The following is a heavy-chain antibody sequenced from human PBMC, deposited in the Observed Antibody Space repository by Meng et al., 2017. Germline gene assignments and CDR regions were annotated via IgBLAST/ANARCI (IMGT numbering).Heavy chain of an antibody. CDR2: ISAYNGNT. CDR1: GYTFTSYG. V-gene: IGHV1-18*01. Sequence: QLPLGQSCPAVKKLGASGKVSCKASGYTFTSYGISWMRQAPGQGLEWMGWISAYNGNTNYAQKLQGRVTMTTDTSTSTAYMELRSLRSDDTAVYYCARDPRITGTTLPDYWGQGTLVTVSS. CDR3: ARDPRITGTTLPDY. J-gene: IGHJ4*02. D-gene: IGHD1-7*01.